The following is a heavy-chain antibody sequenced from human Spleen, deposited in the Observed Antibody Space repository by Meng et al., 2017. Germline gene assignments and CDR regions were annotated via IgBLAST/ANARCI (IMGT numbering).Heavy chain of an antibody. D-gene: IGHD4-17*01. V-gene: IGHV4-31*03. CDR1: GGSISSGGYY. J-gene: IGHJ4*02. CDR3: ARVWGSGDLLDY. CDR2: IYYSGST. Sequence: RRESGPGLVKPSQPLSLTCTVSGGSISSGGYYWSWIRQHPGKGLEWIGYIYYSGSTYYNPSLKSRVTISVDTSKNQFSLKLSSVTAADTAVYYCARVWGSGDLLDYWGQGTLVTVSS.